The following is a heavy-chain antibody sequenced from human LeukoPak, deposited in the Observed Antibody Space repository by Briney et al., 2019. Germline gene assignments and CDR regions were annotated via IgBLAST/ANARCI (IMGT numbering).Heavy chain of an antibody. J-gene: IGHJ4*02. CDR3: ARVGSWYELDY. CDR1: GYTFTSYA. V-gene: IGHV7-4-1*02. CDR2: INTNTGNP. Sequence: ASVTASCTASGYTFTSYAMNWVRQAPGQGLEWMGWINTNTGNPTYAQGFTGRFVFSLDTSVSTAYLQISSLKAEDTAVYYCARVGSWYELDYWGQGTLVTVSS. D-gene: IGHD6-13*01.